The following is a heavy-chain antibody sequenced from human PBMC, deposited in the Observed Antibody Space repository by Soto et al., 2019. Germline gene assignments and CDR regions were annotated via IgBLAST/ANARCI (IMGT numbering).Heavy chain of an antibody. CDR3: ARDRYSSGWLDAFDI. J-gene: IGHJ3*02. Sequence: EVQLVESGGGLVQPGGSLRLSCAASGFTVSSNYMSWVRQAPGKGLEWVSVIFTGGSTYYADSVKGRFTISRHSSKNTVYLQMNSLRAEDTAVYYCARDRYSSGWLDAFDIWGQGTMVIVSS. CDR1: GFTVSSNY. V-gene: IGHV3-53*04. D-gene: IGHD6-19*01. CDR2: IFTGGST.